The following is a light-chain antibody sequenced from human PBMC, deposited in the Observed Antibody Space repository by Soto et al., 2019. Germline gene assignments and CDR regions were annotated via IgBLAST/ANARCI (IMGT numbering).Light chain of an antibody. V-gene: IGLV2-14*01. CDR2: EVT. J-gene: IGLJ2*01. CDR1: GSDVDTYNF. CDR3: SSYTSGSAVVI. Sequence: QSALTQPASVSGSPGQSITISCTGTGSDVDTYNFVSWYQQHPGKAPKLMIFEVTNRPLGVSDRFSGSKSGNTASLTISGLQAEDEADYYCSSYTSGSAVVIFGGGTKLTVL.